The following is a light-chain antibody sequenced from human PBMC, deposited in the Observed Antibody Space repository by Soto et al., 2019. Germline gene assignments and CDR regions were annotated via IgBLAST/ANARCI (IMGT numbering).Light chain of an antibody. CDR3: LQASTFPRT. CDR2: TAS. CDR1: RAIGDR. J-gene: IGKJ1*01. V-gene: IGKV1-12*01. Sequence: DIQMTQSPSSVSASVGDRVTITCRASRAIGDRLAWFRHKPGKAPQLLIQTASTLVRETPSRFSGSGPGTDFLLTINNLQPEDFATYYCLQASTFPRTFGQGTKVDI.